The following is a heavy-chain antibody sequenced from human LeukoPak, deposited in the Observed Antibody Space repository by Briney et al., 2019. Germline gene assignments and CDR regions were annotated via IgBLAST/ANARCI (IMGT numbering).Heavy chain of an antibody. CDR2: ISSSSSYI. V-gene: IGHV3-21*01. J-gene: IGHJ4*02. Sequence: PGGSLRLSCAASGFTFSSYSMNWVRQAPGKGLEWVSSISSSSSYIYYADSVKGRFTISRDNAKNSLYLQMNSLRAEDTAVYYCARGTAAGTGNDYWGQGTLVTVSS. D-gene: IGHD6-13*01. CDR1: GFTFSSYS. CDR3: ARGTAAGTGNDY.